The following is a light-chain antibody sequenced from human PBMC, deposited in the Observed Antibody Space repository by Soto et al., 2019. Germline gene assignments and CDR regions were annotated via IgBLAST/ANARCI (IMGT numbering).Light chain of an antibody. J-gene: IGKJ1*01. Sequence: DIQMTQSPSTLSASVGDRVTITCRATQNINSWLAWYPQKPGKAPMLLIYKASSLESGIPSRLSGSGSGTEFTLTISSLHTDGFATYYGPQYETYGTFGNGTKVEIK. CDR3: PQYETYGT. CDR1: QNINSW. CDR2: KAS. V-gene: IGKV1-5*03.